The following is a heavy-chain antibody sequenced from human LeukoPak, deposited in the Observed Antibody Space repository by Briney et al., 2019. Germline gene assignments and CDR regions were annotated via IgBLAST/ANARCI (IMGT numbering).Heavy chain of an antibody. Sequence: ASVKVSCKASGGTFSSYAISWVRQAPGQGLEWMGGIIPIFGTANYAQKFQGRVTITGDESTGTAYLDLSSLRSEDTAVYYCARGGQVLRYFDWLSHDNWFDPWGQGTLVTVSS. V-gene: IGHV1-69*01. CDR2: IIPIFGTA. CDR3: ARGGQVLRYFDWLSHDNWFDP. CDR1: GGTFSSYA. D-gene: IGHD3-9*01. J-gene: IGHJ5*02.